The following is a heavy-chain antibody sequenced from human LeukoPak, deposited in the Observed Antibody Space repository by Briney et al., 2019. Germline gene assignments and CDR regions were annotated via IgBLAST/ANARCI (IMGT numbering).Heavy chain of an antibody. CDR2: IYYSGST. V-gene: IGHV4-59*01. CDR3: ARTSYWDSGYQAQPSGFDY. Sequence: SETLSLTCTVSGGSISSYYWSWIRQPPGKGLEWIGYIYYSGSTNYNPSLKSRVTISVDTSKNQFSLKLSSVTAADTAVYYCARTSYWDSGYQAQPSGFDYWGQGTLVTVSS. J-gene: IGHJ4*02. CDR1: GGSISSYY. D-gene: IGHD3-22*01.